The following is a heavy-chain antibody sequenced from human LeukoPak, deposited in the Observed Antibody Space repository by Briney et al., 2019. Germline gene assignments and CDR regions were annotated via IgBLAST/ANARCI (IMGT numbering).Heavy chain of an antibody. CDR2: ISFDGSTI. D-gene: IGHD5-18*01. V-gene: IGHV3-30*18. CDR1: GFTFSSYG. Sequence: PGGSLRLSCAASGFTFSSYGMHWVRQARAKGLEWEAVISFDGSTIYYADSVKGRFTNSRDNSKNTPTLQMNSPRAEDTAVYYCAKDAYVDTIFDNWGQGTLVTVSA. CDR3: AKDAYVDTIFDN. J-gene: IGHJ4*02.